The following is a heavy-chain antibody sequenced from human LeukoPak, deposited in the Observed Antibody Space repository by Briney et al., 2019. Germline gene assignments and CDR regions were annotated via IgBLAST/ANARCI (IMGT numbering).Heavy chain of an antibody. J-gene: IGHJ4*02. CDR2: IKQDGSDK. Sequence: PGGSLRLSCVASGFTFSSYTMNWVRQAPGKGLEWVGNIKQDGSDKNYMDSVKGRFTISRDNSKNTLYLQMNSLRAEDTTVYYCARALGGYKGGGDYWGQGTLVTVSS. D-gene: IGHD5-24*01. CDR1: GFTFSSYT. V-gene: IGHV3-7*04. CDR3: ARALGGYKGGGDY.